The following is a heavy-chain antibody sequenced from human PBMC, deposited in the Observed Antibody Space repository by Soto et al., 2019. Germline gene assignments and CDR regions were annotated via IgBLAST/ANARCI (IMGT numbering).Heavy chain of an antibody. Sequence: SLRLSCAASGFTFSSYDMHWVRQVPGKGLEWVAVTSYDGNKKYYGDSVKGRFTISRDNSKNTLYLQMNSLRTEDTAVYYCAKSQRIKVWPNYDMDVWGQGTTVTVSS. J-gene: IGHJ6*02. V-gene: IGHV3-30*18. CDR1: GFTFSSYD. CDR3: AKSQRIKVWPNYDMDV. D-gene: IGHD5-18*01. CDR2: TSYDGNKK.